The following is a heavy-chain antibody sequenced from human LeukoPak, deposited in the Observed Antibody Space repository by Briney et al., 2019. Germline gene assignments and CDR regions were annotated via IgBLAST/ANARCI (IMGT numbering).Heavy chain of an antibody. V-gene: IGHV3-48*03. CDR3: ARCHEGDCSGDNCYLTPFDY. CDR2: ISSRDGTT. Sequence: RGPLRLSCAASGFTFSSYEMNWVRQAQGNGLESSSSISSRDGTTYDADSVKGRFTISRDNAKNSLYLEMNSLRAEDTAVYYCARCHEGDCSGDNCYLTPFDYWGQGTLVTVSS. CDR1: GFTFSSYE. D-gene: IGHD2-15*01. J-gene: IGHJ4*02.